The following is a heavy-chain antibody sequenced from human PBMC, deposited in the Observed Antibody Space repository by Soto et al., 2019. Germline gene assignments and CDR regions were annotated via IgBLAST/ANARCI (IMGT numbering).Heavy chain of an antibody. CDR1: QDIFTSNW. J-gene: IGHJ4*02. CDR3: ARHGVSFGPFDY. CDR2: IYPDDSDV. V-gene: IGHV5-51*01. D-gene: IGHD3-3*01. Sequence: GESRKISCQVPQDIFTSNWIGWLRQMPGKGLEWMGVIYPDDSDVKYNPSFQGQVTISVDKSISTAYLQWSRLRDSDTAMYFCARHGVSFGPFDYWGQGTPVTVSS.